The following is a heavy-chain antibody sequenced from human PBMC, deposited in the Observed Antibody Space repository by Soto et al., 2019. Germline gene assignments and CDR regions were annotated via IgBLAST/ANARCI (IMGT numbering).Heavy chain of an antibody. CDR1: GGSISSGGYS. CDR3: ARGTDYDSSGYPFDP. V-gene: IGHV4-30-2*01. D-gene: IGHD3-22*01. CDR2: IYHSGST. Sequence: NPSETRSLTCAVSGGSISSGGYSWSWTRQPPGKGLEWIGYIYHSGSTYYNPSLKSRVTISVDRSKNQFSLKLSSVTAADTAVYYCARGTDYDSSGYPFDPWGQGTLVTVS. J-gene: IGHJ5*02.